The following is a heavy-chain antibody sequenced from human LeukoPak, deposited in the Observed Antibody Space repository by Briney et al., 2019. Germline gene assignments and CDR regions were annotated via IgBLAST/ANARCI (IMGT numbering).Heavy chain of an antibody. CDR2: IYSGGST. CDR3: ARDLAVAGTGYYYYYGMDV. J-gene: IGHJ6*02. CDR1: GFTVSSNY. V-gene: IGHV3-53*01. Sequence: GGSLRLSCAASGFTVSSNYMSWVRQAPGKGLEWVSVIYSGGSTYYADSVTGRFTISRDNSKNTLYLQMNSLRAEDTAVYYCARDLAVAGTGYYYYYGMDVWGQGTTVTVSS. D-gene: IGHD6-19*01.